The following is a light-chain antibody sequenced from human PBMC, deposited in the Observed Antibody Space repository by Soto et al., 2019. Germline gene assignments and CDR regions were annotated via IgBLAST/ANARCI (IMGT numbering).Light chain of an antibody. CDR2: DAS. CDR3: QQRRDLSPST. Sequence: EIVLTQSPATLSLSPGERATLSCRASQSVSSYLAWYQQKPGHAPRLLIYDASNRGTGIPARFSGSGSVTDFILAISSLQPEDVAVCSCQQRRDLSPSTFGGGNKGEI. CDR1: QSVSSY. V-gene: IGKV3-11*01. J-gene: IGKJ4*01.